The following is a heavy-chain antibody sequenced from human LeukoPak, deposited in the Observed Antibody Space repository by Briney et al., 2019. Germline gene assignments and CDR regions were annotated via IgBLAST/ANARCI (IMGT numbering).Heavy chain of an antibody. J-gene: IGHJ6*03. V-gene: IGHV3-48*01. CDR3: ARVGLEWLGYMDV. CDR1: GFSFSSYS. CDR2: ISSSGSTI. Sequence: QPGGSLRLSCVASGFSFSSYSMNWVRQAPGKGLEWVSYISSSGSTIYYADSVKGRFTISRDNAKNSLYLQMNSLRAEDTAVYYCARVGLEWLGYMDVWGKGTTVTVSS. D-gene: IGHD3-3*01.